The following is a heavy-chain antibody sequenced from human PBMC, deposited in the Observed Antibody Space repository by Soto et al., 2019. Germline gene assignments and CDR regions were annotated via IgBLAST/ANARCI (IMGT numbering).Heavy chain of an antibody. D-gene: IGHD3-10*01. CDR2: ISAYNGNT. Sequence: QVQLVQSGAEVKKPGASVKVSCKASGYTFTSYGISWVRQAPGQGLEWMGWISAYNGNTNYAQKLQGRVTMNTDTSTSTAYMELRSLRSDDTAVYYCARVPWYYYGSGSYTWPDPWGQGTLVTVSS. J-gene: IGHJ5*02. V-gene: IGHV1-18*01. CDR1: GYTFTSYG. CDR3: ARVPWYYYGSGSYTWPDP.